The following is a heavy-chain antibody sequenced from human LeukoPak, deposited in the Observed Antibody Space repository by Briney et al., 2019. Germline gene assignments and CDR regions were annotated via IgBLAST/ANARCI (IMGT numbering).Heavy chain of an antibody. CDR3: ARDWRSQGKDTSGSYFAPLDH. CDR1: GFAFSSYA. V-gene: IGHV3-23*01. J-gene: IGHJ4*02. Sequence: GGSLRLSCTACGFAFSSYAMSWLRQAPGKGLEWVSTINDDGGRSYYADSLKGRFTISRDNSRNTLNLQMDSLRAEDTALYYCARDWRSQGKDTSGSYFAPLDHWGQGTQVTVSS. CDR2: INDDGGRS. D-gene: IGHD3-10*01.